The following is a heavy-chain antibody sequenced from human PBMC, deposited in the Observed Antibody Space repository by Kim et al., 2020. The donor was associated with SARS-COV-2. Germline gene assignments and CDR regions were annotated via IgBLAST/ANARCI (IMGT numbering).Heavy chain of an antibody. CDR3: ARGFDDYSSGQGGYGMEV. CDR1: GGSISSGSYY. Sequence: SETLSLTCTVSGGSISSGSYYWSWIRQPAGKGLEWIGRIYTSGSTNYNPSLKSRVTISVDTSKNQFSLKLSSVTAADTAVYYCARGFDDYSSGQGGYGMEVWGQGTTVTVSS. CDR2: IYTSGST. D-gene: IGHD6-19*01. J-gene: IGHJ6*02. V-gene: IGHV4-61*02.